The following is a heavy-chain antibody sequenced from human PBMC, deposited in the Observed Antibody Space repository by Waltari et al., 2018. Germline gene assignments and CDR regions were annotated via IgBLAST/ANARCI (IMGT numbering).Heavy chain of an antibody. D-gene: IGHD3-10*01. Sequence: QVQLQQWGAGLLKPSETLSLTCAVYGGSFSGYYWSWIRQPPGTGLEWIGEINHSGSTNYNPSLKSRVTISVDTSKNQFSLKLSSVTAADTAVYYCASSLNNYYGSGSYYTPFDYWGQGTLVTVSS. V-gene: IGHV4-34*01. CDR1: GGSFSGYY. CDR2: INHSGST. CDR3: ASSLNNYYGSGSYYTPFDY. J-gene: IGHJ4*02.